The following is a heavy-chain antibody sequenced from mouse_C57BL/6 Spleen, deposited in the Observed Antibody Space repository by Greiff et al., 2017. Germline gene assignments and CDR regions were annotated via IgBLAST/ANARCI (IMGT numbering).Heavy chain of an antibody. J-gene: IGHJ2*01. CDR3: APYGYDAYYFDY. Sequence: EVQLQQPGAELVKPGASVKLSCKASGYTFTDYNMHWVKQSHGKSLEWIGYINPNNGGTSYNQKFKGKATLTVNKSSSTAYMELRSLTSEDSAVYYCAPYGYDAYYFDYWGQGTTLTVSS. CDR1: GYTFTDYN. CDR2: INPNNGGT. D-gene: IGHD2-2*01. V-gene: IGHV1-22*01.